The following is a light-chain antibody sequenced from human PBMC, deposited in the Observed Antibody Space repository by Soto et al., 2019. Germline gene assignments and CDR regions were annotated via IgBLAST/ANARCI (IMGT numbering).Light chain of an antibody. J-gene: IGKJ2*01. V-gene: IGKV3-20*01. CDR1: QSVRSNY. Sequence: EIVLTQSPGTLSLSPGERATLSCRASQSVRSNYLAWFQQKPGQAPRLLIFGASSRATGIPDRFSGSGSGTDFTLIITRLEPEDFAVYNCQQDGSPQYTFGQGTKLEI. CDR2: GAS. CDR3: QQDGSPQYT.